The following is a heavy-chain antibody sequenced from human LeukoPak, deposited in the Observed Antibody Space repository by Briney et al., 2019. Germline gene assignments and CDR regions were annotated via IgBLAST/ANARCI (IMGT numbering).Heavy chain of an antibody. Sequence: ASVKVSCKASGYTFTVNYKHWVRQAPGQGLEWMGRINPNSGAANYAQKFQGRVTMTRDASISTAYMELSRLTSDDTAVYYCARGGALSGGSWYFDYWGQGTLVTVSS. V-gene: IGHV1-2*06. J-gene: IGHJ4*02. CDR1: GYTFTVNY. CDR2: INPNSGAA. D-gene: IGHD2-15*01. CDR3: ARGGALSGGSWYFDY.